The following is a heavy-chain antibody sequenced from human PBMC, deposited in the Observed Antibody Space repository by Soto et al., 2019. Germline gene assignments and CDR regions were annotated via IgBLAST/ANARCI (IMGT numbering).Heavy chain of an antibody. CDR1: GGSISSSSYY. D-gene: IGHD2-21*02. V-gene: IGHV4-39*01. Sequence: SETLSLTCTVSGGSISSSSYYWGWIRQPPGKGLEWIGSIYYSGSTHNNPSLKSRVTLSVDTSKNQFSLRLRSVTAADTAVYYCAGVGALVTAQGWFDPWGQGTLVTVSS. CDR3: AGVGALVTAQGWFDP. CDR2: IYYSGST. J-gene: IGHJ5*02.